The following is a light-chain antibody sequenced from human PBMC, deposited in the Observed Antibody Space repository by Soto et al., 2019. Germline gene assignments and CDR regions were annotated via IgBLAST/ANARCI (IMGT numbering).Light chain of an antibody. V-gene: IGLV1-44*01. CDR3: QSFDGILSGVI. Sequence: QSVLTQPPSASGTPGQGVTISCSGSSSNIGSNTVNWYQQLPGTAPKLLIYGSSNRPSGVPARFSGSKSGTSASLAITGLQAEDEADYYCQSFDGILSGVIFGGGTKLTVL. CDR1: SSNIGSNT. J-gene: IGLJ2*01. CDR2: GSS.